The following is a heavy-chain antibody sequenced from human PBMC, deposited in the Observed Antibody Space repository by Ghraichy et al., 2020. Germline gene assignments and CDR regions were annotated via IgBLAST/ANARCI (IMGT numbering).Heavy chain of an antibody. CDR1: GFTFSSYS. V-gene: IGHV3-48*02. CDR3: ARDLEDLVVVTATDDY. D-gene: IGHD2-21*02. CDR2: ISSSSSTI. J-gene: IGHJ4*02. Sequence: GGSLRLSCAASGFTFSSYSMTWVRQAPGKGLEWVSYISSSSSTIYYADSVKGRFTISRDNAKNSLYLQMNSLRDEDTAVYYCARDLEDLVVVTATDDYWGQGTLVTVSS.